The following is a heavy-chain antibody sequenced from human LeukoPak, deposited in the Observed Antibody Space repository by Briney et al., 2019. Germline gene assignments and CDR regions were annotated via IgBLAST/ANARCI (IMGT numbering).Heavy chain of an antibody. CDR1: GFTVSSNY. Sequence: AGGSLRLSCAASGFTVSSNYMSWVRQAPGKGLEWVSVIYSGGSTYYADSVKGRFTISRDNSKNTLYLQMNSLRAEDTAVYYCARERYCSSTSCVYYYYGMDVWGQGNTVTVSS. CDR2: IYSGGST. V-gene: IGHV3-66*01. J-gene: IGHJ6*02. CDR3: ARERYCSSTSCVYYYYGMDV. D-gene: IGHD2-2*01.